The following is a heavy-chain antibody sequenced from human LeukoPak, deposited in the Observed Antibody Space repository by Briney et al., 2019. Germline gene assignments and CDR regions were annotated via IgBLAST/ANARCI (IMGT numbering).Heavy chain of an antibody. CDR3: ARADFWSGQAHFDY. V-gene: IGHV4-59*01. J-gene: IGHJ4*02. D-gene: IGHD3-3*01. CDR2: IYYSGST. Sequence: PSETLSLTCTVSGGSISSYYWSWIRQPPGKGLEWIGYIYYSGSTNYNPSLKSRVTISVDTSKNQFSLKLSSVTAADTAVYYCARADFWSGQAHFDYWGQGTLVTVSS. CDR1: GGSISSYY.